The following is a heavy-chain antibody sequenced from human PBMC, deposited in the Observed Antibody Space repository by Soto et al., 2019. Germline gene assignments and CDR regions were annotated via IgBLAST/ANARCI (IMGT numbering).Heavy chain of an antibody. CDR2: IYYSGST. J-gene: IGHJ3*01. D-gene: IGHD2-15*01. Sequence: QVQLQESGPGLVKPSQTLSLTCTVSGGSISSGDYYWSWIRQPPAKGLEWIGYIYYSGSTYYNPSLKSRVTISVDTSKNQGSLKRGSVTVADTGVDYCARTLGVLDSIDAVDLWGQGTMVT. CDR1: GGSISSGDYY. V-gene: IGHV4-30-4*01. CDR3: ARTLGVLDSIDAVDL.